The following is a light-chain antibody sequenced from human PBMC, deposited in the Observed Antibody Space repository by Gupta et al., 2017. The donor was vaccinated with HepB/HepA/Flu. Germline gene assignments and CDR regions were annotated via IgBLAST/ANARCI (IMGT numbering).Light chain of an antibody. CDR3: QQYYSAPRT. Sequence: DNVMTQSPDSLTVSLGERATINCKSSRTVFYSSNNKNYVAWYQQKAGQPPKLLIYWASTRESGVPERFSGSGSGTDFTLTISSLQAEDVAVYYCQQYYSAPRTFGQGTEVEI. CDR2: WAS. J-gene: IGKJ1*01. V-gene: IGKV4-1*01. CDR1: RTVFYSSNNKNY.